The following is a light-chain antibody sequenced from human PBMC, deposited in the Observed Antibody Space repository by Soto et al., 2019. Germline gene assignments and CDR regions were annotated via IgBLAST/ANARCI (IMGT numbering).Light chain of an antibody. Sequence: DIQMTQSPSSLSASVGDRVTITCRAGQSISNYLSWYQQKPGKAPELLIYAASSLQSGVPSRFSASGSGTDFTLTISILQPEDFAIYYCQQSYSLPYTFGQGTKLEIK. V-gene: IGKV1-39*01. CDR1: QSISNY. CDR3: QQSYSLPYT. CDR2: AAS. J-gene: IGKJ2*01.